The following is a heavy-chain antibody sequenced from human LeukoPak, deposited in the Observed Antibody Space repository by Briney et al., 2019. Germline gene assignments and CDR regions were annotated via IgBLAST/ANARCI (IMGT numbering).Heavy chain of an antibody. CDR2: IFYSGST. Sequence: SETLSLTCTVSGGSISSSNYHWGWIRQPPGKGLEWIGSIFYSGSTYYNPSLKSRVTISLDTSKNQFSLKLSSVTAADTAVYYCAREGGSSGSPYYWGQGTLVTVSS. V-gene: IGHV4-39*07. J-gene: IGHJ4*02. CDR3: AREGGSSGSPYY. D-gene: IGHD2-15*01. CDR1: GGSISSSNYH.